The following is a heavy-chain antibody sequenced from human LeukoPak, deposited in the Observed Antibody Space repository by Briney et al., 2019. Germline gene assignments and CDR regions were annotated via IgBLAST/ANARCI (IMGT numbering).Heavy chain of an antibody. CDR3: AKDQLTGGYNYGYGTFDI. J-gene: IGHJ3*02. CDR2: ISGRDGYT. V-gene: IGHV3-23*01. CDR1: GFTFSTYA. Sequence: GGSLRLSGAASGFTFSTYAMSWVRQAPGKGLEWVSIISGRDGYTHYADAVKGRSTISRDNSKNTLYLQMNSLRAEDTAVYYCAKDQLTGGYNYGYGTFDILGQGTMVTVSS. D-gene: IGHD5-18*01.